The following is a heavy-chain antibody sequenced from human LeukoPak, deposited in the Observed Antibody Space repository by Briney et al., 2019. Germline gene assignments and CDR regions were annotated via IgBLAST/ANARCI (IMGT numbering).Heavy chain of an antibody. V-gene: IGHV4-34*01. D-gene: IGHD3-10*01. CDR2: XNHSGST. J-gene: IGHJ5*02. Sequence: SETLSLTCAVYGGSFSGYYWSWIRQPPGKGLEXXXXXNHSGSTNYNPSLKSRVTISVDTSKNQFSLKLSSVTAADTAVYYCARNPHITMVRGVIDWFDPWGQGTLVTVSS. CDR3: ARNPHITMVRGVIDWFDP. CDR1: GGSFSGYY.